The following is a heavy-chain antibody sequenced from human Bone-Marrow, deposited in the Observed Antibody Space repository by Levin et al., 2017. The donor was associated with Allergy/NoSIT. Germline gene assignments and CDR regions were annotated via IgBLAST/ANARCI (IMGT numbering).Heavy chain of an antibody. CDR2: IHHSGST. V-gene: IGHV4-30-2*01. CDR1: GGSIRSGGYS. D-gene: IGHD4-17*01. Sequence: TSETLSLTCAVSGGSIRSGGYSWNWIRQPPGKALEWIGHIHHSGSTYYNPSLNSRVTISVDMSKRRFSLKVNSVTAADTAVYYCARAYGDYGYYFYGLDVWGRGTTVTVSS. J-gene: IGHJ6*02. CDR3: ARAYGDYGYYFYGLDV.